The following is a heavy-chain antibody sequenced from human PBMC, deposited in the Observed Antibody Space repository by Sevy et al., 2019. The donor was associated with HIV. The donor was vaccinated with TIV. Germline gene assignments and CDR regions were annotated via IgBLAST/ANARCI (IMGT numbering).Heavy chain of an antibody. CDR1: GFIFSNYP. D-gene: IGHD2-2*01. CDR2: ISAGGTTT. CDR3: EKRYCSTITCYDDDFWNPYYFYGLDV. V-gene: IGHV3-23*01. J-gene: IGHJ6*02. Sequence: GGSLRLSCAASGFIFSNYPMSWVRHSPGKGLEWVSDISAGGTTTYYADSVEGRFTISRDNSKNTVSLQMNSLGAEDTAIYYCEKRYCSTITCYDDDFWNPYYFYGLDVWGQGISLTVSS.